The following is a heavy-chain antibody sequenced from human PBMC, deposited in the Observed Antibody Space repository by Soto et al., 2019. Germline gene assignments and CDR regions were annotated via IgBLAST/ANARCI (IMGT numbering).Heavy chain of an antibody. Sequence: SETLSLTCAVYGGSFSGYYWSWIRQPPGKGLEWIGEINHSGSTNYNPSLKSRVTISVDTSKNQFSLKLSSVTAADTAVYYCAGGAAAGTGMTYYFDYWGQGTLVTVSS. CDR1: GGSFSGYY. D-gene: IGHD6-13*01. V-gene: IGHV4-34*01. CDR3: AGGAAAGTGMTYYFDY. J-gene: IGHJ4*02. CDR2: INHSGST.